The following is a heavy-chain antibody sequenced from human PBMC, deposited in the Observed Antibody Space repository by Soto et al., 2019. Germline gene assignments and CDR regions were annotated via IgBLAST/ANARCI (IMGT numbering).Heavy chain of an antibody. CDR3: ASFQRDGDYYFDY. Sequence: ASVKVSCKASGYTFTSYAMHWVRQAPGQRLEWMGWINASSGNTNYAQKFQGWVTMTRDTSISTAYMKLSRLRSDDTAVYYCASFQRDGDYYFDYWGQGTLVTVS. J-gene: IGHJ4*02. CDR2: INASSGNT. CDR1: GYTFTSYA. V-gene: IGHV1-2*04.